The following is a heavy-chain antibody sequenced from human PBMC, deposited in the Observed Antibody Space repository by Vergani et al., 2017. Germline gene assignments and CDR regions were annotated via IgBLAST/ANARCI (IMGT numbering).Heavy chain of an antibody. Sequence: QLQLQESGPGLVKPSETLSLTCTVSGGSISSSSYYWGWIRQPPGKGLEWIGSIYYSGSTYYNPSLKSRVTISVDTSKNQFSLKLSSVTAADTAVYYCAREQWPRGGWFDPWGQGTLVTVSS. D-gene: IGHD6-19*01. V-gene: IGHV4-39*07. CDR2: IYYSGST. J-gene: IGHJ5*02. CDR1: GGSISSSSYY. CDR3: AREQWPRGGWFDP.